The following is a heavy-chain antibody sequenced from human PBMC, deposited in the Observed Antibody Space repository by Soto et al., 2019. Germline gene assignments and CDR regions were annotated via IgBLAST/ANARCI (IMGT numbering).Heavy chain of an antibody. D-gene: IGHD5-12*01. J-gene: IGHJ4*02. CDR3: ASGEGRNGHDTRFDY. Sequence: GGSLRLSCAVSGFTFSTYSMNWVRQALGKGLEWVSYISSTSNTIYYADSVKGRFTISRDNSKNTVYLQMNGLRAEDTAVHYCASGEGRNGHDTRFDYWGQGTLVTVSS. CDR1: GFTFSTYS. CDR2: ISSTSNTI. V-gene: IGHV3-48*01.